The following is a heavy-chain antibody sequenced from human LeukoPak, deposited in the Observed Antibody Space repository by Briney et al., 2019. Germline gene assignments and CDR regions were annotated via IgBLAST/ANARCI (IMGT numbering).Heavy chain of an antibody. CDR2: MSPKSGNT. CDR1: GYTFTNYE. CDR3: ARVGLGYFYYYLDV. J-gene: IGHJ6*03. V-gene: IGHV1-8*03. Sequence: ASVKVSCKASGYTFTNYELNWLRQAPGQGLEWMGWMSPKSGNTGYAQKFEGRVTISRNTSTSTAYMGLSSLRSEDTAVYYCARVGLGYFYYYLDVWGKGTTVTVSS.